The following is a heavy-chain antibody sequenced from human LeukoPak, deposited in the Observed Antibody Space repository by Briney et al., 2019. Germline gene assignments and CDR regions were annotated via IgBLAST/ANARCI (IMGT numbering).Heavy chain of an antibody. CDR3: AREDYYDSGSSDY. Sequence: GASVKVSCKASGYTFTGYYIHWVRQAPGQGLEWMGWMNPNSGNTAYAQKFQGRVTITRNTSISTAYMELSSLRSEDTAIYYCAREDYYDSGSSDYWGQGTLVTVSS. V-gene: IGHV1-8*03. CDR2: MNPNSGNT. CDR1: GYTFTGYY. D-gene: IGHD3-22*01. J-gene: IGHJ4*02.